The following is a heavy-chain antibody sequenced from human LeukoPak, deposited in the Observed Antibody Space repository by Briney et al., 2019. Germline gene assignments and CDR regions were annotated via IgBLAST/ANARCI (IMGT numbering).Heavy chain of an antibody. V-gene: IGHV3-21*01. CDR1: GFDFSKFS. J-gene: IGHJ4*02. CDR2: ISSSSSFV. CDR3: TRVTAAVGTSPFDH. D-gene: IGHD1-1*01. Sequence: GGSLRLSCVASGFDFSKFSMNWVRQAPGKGLEWVSTISSSSSFVFCADSVKGRFSVSRDNAKNSLDQEMYSLRVDDTAVYYCTRVTAAVGTSPFDHWGQGIVVTVSP.